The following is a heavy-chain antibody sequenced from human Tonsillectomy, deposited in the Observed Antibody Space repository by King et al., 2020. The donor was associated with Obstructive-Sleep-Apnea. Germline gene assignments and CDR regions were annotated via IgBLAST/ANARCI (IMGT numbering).Heavy chain of an antibody. V-gene: IGHV3-9*01. J-gene: IGHJ4*02. CDR2: ISWNSGSI. D-gene: IGHD3-10*01. CDR1: GFTFDDYA. CDR3: AKDINSIGETPFDC. Sequence: VQLVESGGGLVQPGRSLRLSCAASGFTFDDYAMHWVRQAPGKGLEWVSGISWNSGSIGYADSVKGRFTISRDNAKNSLYLQMNSLRAEDTALYYCAKDINSIGETPFDCWDQGTLVTVSS.